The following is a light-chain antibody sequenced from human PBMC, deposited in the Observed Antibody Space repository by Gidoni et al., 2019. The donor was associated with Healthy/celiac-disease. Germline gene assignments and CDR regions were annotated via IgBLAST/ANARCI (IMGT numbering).Light chain of an antibody. CDR2: KAS. J-gene: IGKJ1*01. CDR3: QQYNSYST. V-gene: IGKV1-5*03. Sequence: DIQMTQSPSTLSASVGDRVTITCRASQSISSWLAWYQQKPGKAPKLRIYKASSLDSGVPSRFSGSGSGTAFTLTISSLQPDDFSTYYCQQYNSYSTFGQGTKVEIK. CDR1: QSISSW.